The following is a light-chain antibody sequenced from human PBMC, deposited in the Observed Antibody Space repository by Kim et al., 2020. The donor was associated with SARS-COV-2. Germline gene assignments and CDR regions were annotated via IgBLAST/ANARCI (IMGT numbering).Light chain of an antibody. J-gene: IGLJ3*02. CDR3: SAWDSSLSAWV. CDR1: SNNVGNQG. Sequence: QAGLPRSESLTKNFRHPAKLTCTGNSNNVGNQGAAWLQQHQGHPPKLLSYRNNNRPSGISERLSASRSGNTASLTITGLQPEDEADYYCSAWDSSLSAWVFGGGTQLTVL. V-gene: IGLV10-54*01. CDR2: RNN.